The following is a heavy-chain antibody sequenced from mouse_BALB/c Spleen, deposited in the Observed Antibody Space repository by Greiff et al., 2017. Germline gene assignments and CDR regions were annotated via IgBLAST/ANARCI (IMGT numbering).Heavy chain of an antibody. CDR3: ARYGLRYYFDY. CDR1: GYTFTSYN. J-gene: IGHJ2*01. CDR2: IYPGNGDT. Sequence: QVQLKQPGAELVKPGASVKMSCKASGYTFTSYNMHWVKQTPGQGLEWIGAIYPGNGDTSYNQKFKGKATLTADKSSSTAYMQLSSLTSEDSAVYYCARYGLRYYFDYWGQGTTLTVSS. V-gene: IGHV1-12*01. D-gene: IGHD1-1*01.